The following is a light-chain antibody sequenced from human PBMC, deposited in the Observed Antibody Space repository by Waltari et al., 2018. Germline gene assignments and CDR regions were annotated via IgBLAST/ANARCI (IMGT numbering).Light chain of an antibody. CDR1: SSDVGGYNY. CDR3: SSYVGSNNLV. CDR2: EVT. Sequence: QSALTQPPSASGSPGQSVTISCPGTSSDVGGYNYVSWYQQHPGKAPKLMISEVTKRPSGVPDRFSGSKSGNTASLTVSGLQAEDEADYYCSSYVGSNNLVFGGGTKLTVL. V-gene: IGLV2-8*01. J-gene: IGLJ2*01.